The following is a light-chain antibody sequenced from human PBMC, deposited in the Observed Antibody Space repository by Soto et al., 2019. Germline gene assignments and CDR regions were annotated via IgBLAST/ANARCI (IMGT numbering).Light chain of an antibody. V-gene: IGKV4-1*01. CDR3: QQYFTIPRT. CDR2: WAS. CDR1: QTVFYSSSNKNY. Sequence: DIVLTQSPDSLAVSLGERATINCKSSQTVFYSSSNKNYLTWFQQKPGQPPKALISWASTRESGVPDRFIGSGSGTDFTLTISSLQAEDVAVYYCQQYFTIPRTFGQGTKVEIK. J-gene: IGKJ1*01.